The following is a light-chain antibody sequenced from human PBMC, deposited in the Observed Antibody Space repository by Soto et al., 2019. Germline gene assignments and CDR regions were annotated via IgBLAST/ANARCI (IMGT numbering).Light chain of an antibody. J-gene: IGKJ4*01. Sequence: EIVLTQSPATLSLSPGERATLSCRASQSVRSYLAWYQQKPGQAPRLLIYDVFIRATGIPARFSGSGSGTDFTLTINSLEPEDVAVYYCQQRSYLFTFGGGTKVEIK. CDR3: QQRSYLFT. V-gene: IGKV3-11*01. CDR2: DVF. CDR1: QSVRSY.